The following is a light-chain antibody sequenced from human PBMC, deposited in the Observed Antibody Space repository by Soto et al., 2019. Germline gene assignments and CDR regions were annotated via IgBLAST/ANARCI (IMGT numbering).Light chain of an antibody. CDR3: QQYNNWPQT. CDR1: QSVSSN. J-gene: IGKJ1*01. V-gene: IGKV3-15*01. Sequence: EIVMTQSPDTLSVSPGERATLSCRASQSVSSNLAWYQQKPGQAPRLLIYGASTRATGIPAKFSGSGSGTEFTLTISRLQSEDFAVYYCQQYNNWPQTFGQGTKVDIK. CDR2: GAS.